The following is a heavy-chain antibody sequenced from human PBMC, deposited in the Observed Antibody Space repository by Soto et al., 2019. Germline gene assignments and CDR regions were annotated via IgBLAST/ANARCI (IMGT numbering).Heavy chain of an antibody. Sequence: QVQLVESGGGLVKPGWSLRLSCAASGFTFSDHYMTWIRQAPGKGPEWLSYISGGGDIISYSDSVKGRFIISRDNAEKSVYLQMNSLTVEDTAVYYCSRDPRLADYWGQGTLVTVSS. D-gene: IGHD6-25*01. CDR1: GFTFSDHY. CDR3: SRDPRLADY. V-gene: IGHV3-11*01. CDR2: ISGGGDII. J-gene: IGHJ4*02.